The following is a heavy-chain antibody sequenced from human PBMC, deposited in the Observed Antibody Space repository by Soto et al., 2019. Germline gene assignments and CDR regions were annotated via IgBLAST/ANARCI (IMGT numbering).Heavy chain of an antibody. J-gene: IGHJ4*02. D-gene: IGHD3-22*01. V-gene: IGHV4-34*01. CDR3: ASPSRYDSSGYYFDY. CDR1: GGSFSGYY. Sequence: SETLSLTCAVHGGSFSGYYWSWIRQPPGKGLEWIGEINHSGSTKYNPSLKSRVTISVDTSKNQFSLKLNSVTAADAAVYYCASPSRYDSSGYYFDYWGQGTLVTVSS. CDR2: INHSGST.